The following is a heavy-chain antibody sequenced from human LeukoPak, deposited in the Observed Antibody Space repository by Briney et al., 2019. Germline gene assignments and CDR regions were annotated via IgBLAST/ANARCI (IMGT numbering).Heavy chain of an antibody. D-gene: IGHD3-22*01. Sequence: GGSLRLSCAASGFTFDDYGMSWVRQAPGKRLEWVSGINWNGGSTGYADSVKGRFTISRDNAKDSLYLQMNSLRAEDTALYYCARVTYYYDSSGPTDFDYWGQGTLVTVSS. CDR2: INWNGGST. CDR1: GFTFDDYG. J-gene: IGHJ4*02. CDR3: ARVTYYYDSSGPTDFDY. V-gene: IGHV3-20*04.